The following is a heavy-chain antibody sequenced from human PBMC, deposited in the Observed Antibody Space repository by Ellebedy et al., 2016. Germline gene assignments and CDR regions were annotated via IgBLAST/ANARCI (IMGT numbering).Heavy chain of an antibody. CDR3: ARCFGQFYYDSSGPDAFDI. CDR2: INHSGST. D-gene: IGHD3-22*01. V-gene: IGHV4-34*01. CDR1: GGSFSGYY. Sequence: SETLSLTXAVYGGSFSGYYWSWIRQPPGKGLEWIGEINHSGSTNYNPSLKSRVTISVDTSKNQFSLKLSSVTAADTAVYYCARCFGQFYYDSSGPDAFDIWGQGTMVTVSS. J-gene: IGHJ3*02.